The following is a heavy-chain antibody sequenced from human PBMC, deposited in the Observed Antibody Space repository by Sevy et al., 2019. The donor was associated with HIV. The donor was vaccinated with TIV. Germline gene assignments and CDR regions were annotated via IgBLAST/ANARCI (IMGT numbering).Heavy chain of an antibody. D-gene: IGHD3-22*01. CDR1: GGSFNNYD. J-gene: IGHJ4*02. V-gene: IGHV4-34*01. CDR2: VTHSGST. Sequence: SETLSLTCGIYGGSFNNYDWSWIRQPPGKGLEWIGEVTHSGSTNYNPSLKSRLTMSLDTSKNQFSLKPTSVTAADTAVYYCARWRGTRVTMMVVVTTGYFDYWGQGTLVTVSS. CDR3: ARWRGTRVTMMVVVTTGYFDY.